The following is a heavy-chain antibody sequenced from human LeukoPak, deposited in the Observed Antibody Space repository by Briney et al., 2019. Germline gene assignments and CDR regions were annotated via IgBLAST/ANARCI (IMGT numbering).Heavy chain of an antibody. J-gene: IGHJ6*03. CDR2: ISSSSSYI. D-gene: IGHD6-6*01. CDR3: AREYSSSSGGNYYYYYYMDV. Sequence: GGSLRLSCAASGFTFSSYSMNWVRQAPGKGLEWVSSISSSSSYIYYADSVKGQFTISRDNAKNSLYLQMNSLRAEDTAVYYCAREYSSSSGGNYYYYYYMDVWGKGTTVTISS. V-gene: IGHV3-21*01. CDR1: GFTFSSYS.